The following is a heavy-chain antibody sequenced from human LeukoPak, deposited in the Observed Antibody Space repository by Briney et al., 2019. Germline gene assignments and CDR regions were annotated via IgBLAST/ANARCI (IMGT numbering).Heavy chain of an antibody. CDR3: TRHGPYVETTTQPLDY. CDR1: GGSISSYY. D-gene: IGHD1-26*01. Sequence: PSETLSLTCTVSGGSISSYYWSWIRQPPGKGLEWIGYIYYSGSTSYNPSLKSRVTLSVDTSQNQFSLKLTSVTAADTAVYHCTRHGPYVETTTQPLDYWGQGTLVTVSS. CDR2: IYYSGST. J-gene: IGHJ4*02. V-gene: IGHV4-59*08.